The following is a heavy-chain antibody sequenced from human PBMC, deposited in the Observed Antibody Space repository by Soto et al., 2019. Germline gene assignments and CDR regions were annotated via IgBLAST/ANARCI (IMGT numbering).Heavy chain of an antibody. CDR2: IRSKTYGGTT. Sequence: GGSLRLSCTASGFTSGDYAMSWFRQAPGKGLEWVGFIRSKTYGGTTEYAAAVKGRFIISREDSKSIAYLQMDSLKTEDTAVYYCSRIRTTMIVVVSDYWGQGTLVTVSS. CDR3: SRIRTTMIVVVSDY. CDR1: GFTSGDYA. V-gene: IGHV3-49*03. D-gene: IGHD3-22*01. J-gene: IGHJ4*02.